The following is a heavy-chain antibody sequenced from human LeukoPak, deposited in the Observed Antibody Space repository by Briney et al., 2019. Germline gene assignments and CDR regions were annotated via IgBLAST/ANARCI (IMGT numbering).Heavy chain of an antibody. Sequence: GGSLRLSCAASGFTFSSYAMSWVRQAPGKGLECVSAISGSGGSTYYADSVKGRFTISRDNSKNTLYLQMNSLRAEDTAVYYCVTQPHSSLFWGQGTLVTVSS. J-gene: IGHJ4*02. CDR3: VTQPHSSLF. CDR1: GFTFSSYA. D-gene: IGHD3-22*01. CDR2: ISGSGGST. V-gene: IGHV3-23*01.